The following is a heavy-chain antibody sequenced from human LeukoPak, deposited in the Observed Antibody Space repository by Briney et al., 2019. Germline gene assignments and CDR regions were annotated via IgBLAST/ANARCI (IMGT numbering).Heavy chain of an antibody. D-gene: IGHD3-22*01. J-gene: IGHJ4*02. CDR1: GYTFTSYA. CDR2: INAGNGNT. V-gene: IGHV1-3*01. CDR3: ARCGPPDYYDSSGYYSTSPFDY. Sequence: APVKVSCKASGYTFTSYAMHWVRQAPGQRLEWMGWINAGNGNTKYSQKFQGRVTITRDTSASTAYMELSSLRSEDTAVYYCARCGPPDYYDSSGYYSTSPFDYWGQGTLVTVSS.